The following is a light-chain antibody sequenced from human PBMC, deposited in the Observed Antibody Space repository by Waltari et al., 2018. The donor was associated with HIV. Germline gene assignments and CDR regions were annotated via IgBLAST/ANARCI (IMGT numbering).Light chain of an antibody. V-gene: IGLV3-1*01. CDR1: QLGNRF. CDR3: QAWDSNNYV. CDR2: QDS. J-gene: IGLJ1*01. Sequence: DLSQPASVSVSTGQTATVTCSGRQLGNRFVCWYRQKSGQSPELIIYQDSRRPSGISDRFSGATSGSKATLTIRETQSIDEGDYYCQAWDSNNYVFGSGTRVTVL.